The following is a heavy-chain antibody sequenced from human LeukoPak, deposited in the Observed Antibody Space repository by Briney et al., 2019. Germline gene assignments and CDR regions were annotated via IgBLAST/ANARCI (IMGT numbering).Heavy chain of an antibody. CDR3: AKERIEAAGTDY. Sequence: GGSLRLSCAASGFTLSNYALSWVRQAPGNGLEWVSGISGSGGRTNYADSVKGRFTISRDNSKNTVYLQMNSLRAEDTAAYYCAKERIEAAGTDYWGQGTLVTVSS. V-gene: IGHV3-23*01. CDR2: ISGSGGRT. J-gene: IGHJ4*02. CDR1: GFTLSNYA. D-gene: IGHD6-13*01.